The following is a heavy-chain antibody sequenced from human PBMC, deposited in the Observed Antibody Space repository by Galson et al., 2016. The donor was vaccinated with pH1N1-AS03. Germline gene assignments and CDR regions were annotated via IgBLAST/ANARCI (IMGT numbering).Heavy chain of an antibody. V-gene: IGHV1-69*06. CDR2: IIAMFGTA. Sequence: SVKVSCKASGGTFSSYAISWVRQAPGQGLEWMGGIIAMFGTANYAQKVQGRVTITADKSTSTAYMELRSLRSEDTAVSYCAQDANYDFWSGHDAFDIWGQGTMVTVSS. CDR3: AQDANYDFWSGHDAFDI. CDR1: GGTFSSYA. D-gene: IGHD3-3*01. J-gene: IGHJ3*02.